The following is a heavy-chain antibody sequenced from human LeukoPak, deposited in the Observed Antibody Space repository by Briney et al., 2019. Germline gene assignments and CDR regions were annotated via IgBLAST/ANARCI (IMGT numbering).Heavy chain of an antibody. D-gene: IGHD1-1*01. CDR2: INHSGST. Sequence: PSETLSLTCAVYGGSFSGYYWSWIRQPPGKGLEWIGEINHSGSTNYNPSLKSRVTISVDTSKNQFSLKLSSVTAADTAVYYCAQNWNDDWFDHWGQGTLVTVSS. CDR1: GGSFSGYY. CDR3: AQNWNDDWFDH. V-gene: IGHV4-34*01. J-gene: IGHJ5*02.